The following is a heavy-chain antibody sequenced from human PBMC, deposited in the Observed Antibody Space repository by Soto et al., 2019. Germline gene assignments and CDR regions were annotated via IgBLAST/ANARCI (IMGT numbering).Heavy chain of an antibody. CDR1: GFTFSSYG. CDR3: AKGPHGMDV. CDR2: ISYDGSNK. J-gene: IGHJ6*02. V-gene: IGHV3-30*18. Sequence: QVQLVESGGGVVQPGRSLRLSCAASGFTFSSYGMHWVRQAPGKGLEWVAVISYDGSNKYYADSVKGRFTISRDNSKNTLYLQMTSLRAEDTAVYYCAKGPHGMDVWGQGTTVTVSS.